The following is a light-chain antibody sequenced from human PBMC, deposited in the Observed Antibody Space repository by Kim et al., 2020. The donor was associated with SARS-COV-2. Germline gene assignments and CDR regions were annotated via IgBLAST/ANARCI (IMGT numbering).Light chain of an antibody. J-gene: IGLJ3*02. CDR1: SGHSSYT. Sequence: QLVLTQSSSASASLGSSVKLTCTLSSGHSSYTIAWHQQQPGKAPRYLMKLEGSGGYNKGSGVPDRFSGSGSGADRYLTISNLQSEDEADYYCDTWDSNTRVFCGGTQLTVL. CDR2: LEGSGGY. V-gene: IGLV4-60*03. CDR3: DTWDSNTRV.